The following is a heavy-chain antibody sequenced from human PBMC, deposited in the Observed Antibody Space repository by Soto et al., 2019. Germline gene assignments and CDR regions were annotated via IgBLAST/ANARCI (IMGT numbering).Heavy chain of an antibody. V-gene: IGHV3-73*01. Sequence: EVQLVESGGGLVQPGGSLKLSCAASGFTFSGSAMHWVRQASGKGLEWVGRIRSKANSYATAYAASVKGRFTISRDDSKNTAYLQMNSLKTEDTAVDYCTRHHRGMNYWGQGTLVTVSS. J-gene: IGHJ4*02. CDR3: TRHHRGMNY. CDR2: IRSKANSYAT. CDR1: GFTFSGSA. D-gene: IGHD3-10*01.